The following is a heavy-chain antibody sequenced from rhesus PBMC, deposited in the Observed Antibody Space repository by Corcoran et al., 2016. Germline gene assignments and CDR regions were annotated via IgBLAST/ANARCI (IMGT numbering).Heavy chain of an antibody. D-gene: IGHD6-25*01. CDR3: RGGNWEVDY. Sequence: EVQLVETGGGLVQPGGSLKLSCVASGFTFRSYGMSWVRQVPGKGLEWVSGINSDGGRTYYADSVKGRFTISIDKSKNTLSLQMNSLRPEDTAVYYCRGGNWEVDYWGQGVLVTVSS. V-gene: IGHV3S5*01. CDR1: GFTFRSYG. J-gene: IGHJ4*01. CDR2: INSDGGRT.